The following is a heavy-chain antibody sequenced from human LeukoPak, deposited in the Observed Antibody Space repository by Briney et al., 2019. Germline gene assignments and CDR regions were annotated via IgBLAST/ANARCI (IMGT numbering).Heavy chain of an antibody. V-gene: IGHV4-59*01. D-gene: IGHD6-19*01. J-gene: IGHJ4*02. CDR3: ARADLNYIAVAGYFDY. Sequence: SETLSLTCTVSGDSISSYYWSWIRQPPGKGLEWIGYIYYSGSTNHNPSLKSRVTISADTSKNQFSLKLSSVTAADTAVYYCARADLNYIAVAGYFDYWGQGTLVTVSS. CDR1: GDSISSYY. CDR2: IYYSGST.